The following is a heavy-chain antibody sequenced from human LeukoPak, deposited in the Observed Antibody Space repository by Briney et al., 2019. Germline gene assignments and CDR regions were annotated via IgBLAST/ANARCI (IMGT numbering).Heavy chain of an antibody. D-gene: IGHD2/OR15-2a*01. V-gene: IGHV3-21*01. J-gene: IGHJ6*02. CDR2: ISSSSSYI. CDR3: ARLSSSGNNNHSKYRNSLRHYYYYYGMDV. Sequence: PGGSLRLSCAASGFTFSSYSMNWVRQAPGKGLEWVSSISSSSSYIYYADSVKGRFTISRDNAKNSLYLQMNSLRAEGTAVHYCARLSSSGNNNHSKYRNSLRHYYYYYGMDVWGQGTTVTVSS. CDR1: GFTFSSYS.